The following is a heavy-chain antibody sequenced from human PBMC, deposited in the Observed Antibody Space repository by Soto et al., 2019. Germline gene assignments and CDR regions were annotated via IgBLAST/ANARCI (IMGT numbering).Heavy chain of an antibody. CDR3: ARSGNCSSTSCLGSGLTYYYYYGMDV. D-gene: IGHD2-2*01. V-gene: IGHV1-69*02. CDR2: IIPILGIA. J-gene: IGHJ6*02. CDR1: GRTFSSYT. Sequence: SVKVSCKASGRTFSSYTMSWVRQAHGQGLAWKGRIIPILGIANYAQKFQGRVTITADKSTSTAYMELSGLRSEDTAVYYCARSGNCSSTSCLGSGLTYYYYYGMDVWGQGTTVTVSS.